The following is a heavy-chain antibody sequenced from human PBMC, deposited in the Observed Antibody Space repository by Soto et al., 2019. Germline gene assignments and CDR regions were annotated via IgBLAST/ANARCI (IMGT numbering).Heavy chain of an antibody. CDR1: GLNFGNAW. V-gene: IGHV3-15*07. Sequence: PGGSLRLSCTVSGLNFGNAWMHWVRQAPGEGLEWVGRMTSKVDGGTIDCAASVKGRFTISRDDSKNTLYLQMNSLKTEDTAVYCCGFGSGHYYRAYWGRGTLVTVSS. D-gene: IGHD3-22*01. J-gene: IGHJ4*02. CDR2: MTSKVDGGTI. CDR3: GFGSGHYYRAY.